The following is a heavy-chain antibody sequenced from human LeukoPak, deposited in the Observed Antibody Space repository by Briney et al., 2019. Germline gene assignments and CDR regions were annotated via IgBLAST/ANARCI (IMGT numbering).Heavy chain of an antibody. Sequence: GGSLRLSCAASGFNLSAYSMNWVRPAPGKGLEWVSYISRSSDAIYDADSVKGRFTISRDNAKNLLFLQMNSLGVEDTALYYCAWGDSDHGITLDYWGQGTLVTVSS. D-gene: IGHD1-14*01. J-gene: IGHJ4*02. V-gene: IGHV3-48*01. CDR2: ISRSSDAI. CDR3: AWGDSDHGITLDY. CDR1: GFNLSAYS.